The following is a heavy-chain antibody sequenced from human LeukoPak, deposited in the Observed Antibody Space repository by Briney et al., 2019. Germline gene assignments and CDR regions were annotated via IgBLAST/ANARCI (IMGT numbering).Heavy chain of an antibody. J-gene: IGHJ6*03. CDR3: ARGHPYYYESSGTRVWYMDV. Sequence: GESLKISCKGSGYTFTSYGISWVRQAPGQGLEWMGCISAYNGNTNYAQKHHGRVTVTTDTSTSTAYMELRSLRIDDTAVYYCARGHPYYYESSGTRVWYMDVWGKGTTVIVSS. D-gene: IGHD3-22*01. CDR2: ISAYNGNT. V-gene: IGHV1-18*01. CDR1: GYTFTSYG.